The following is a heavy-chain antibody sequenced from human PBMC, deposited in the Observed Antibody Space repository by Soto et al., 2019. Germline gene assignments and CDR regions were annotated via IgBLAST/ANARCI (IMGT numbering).Heavy chain of an antibody. D-gene: IGHD2-21*02. CDR1: GGSISSYY. CDR2: INHSGTI. J-gene: IGHJ6*02. V-gene: IGHV4-34*01. CDR3: ARADRTLVTSYGLDV. Sequence: SETLSLTCTVSGGSISSYYWSWIRQPPGEGLEWIGEINHSGTINFNPSLRSRLTISLDSSKKHFSLKLTSLTAADAAVYYCARADRTLVTSYGLDVWGQGTTVTVSS.